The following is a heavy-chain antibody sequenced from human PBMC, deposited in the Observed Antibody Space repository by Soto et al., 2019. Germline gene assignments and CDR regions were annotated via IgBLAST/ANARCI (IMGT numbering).Heavy chain of an antibody. V-gene: IGHV1-46*01. CDR1: GYTFTSYY. J-gene: IGHJ4*02. CDR2: INPSGGST. Sequence: ASVKVSCKASGYTFTSYYMHWVRQAPGQGLEWMGIINPSGGSTSYAQKFQGRVTMTRDTSTSTVYMELSSLRSEDTAVYYCARDLHSRGVSGYYLDFDYWGQGTLVTVSS. CDR3: ARDLHSRGVSGYYLDFDY. D-gene: IGHD3-22*01.